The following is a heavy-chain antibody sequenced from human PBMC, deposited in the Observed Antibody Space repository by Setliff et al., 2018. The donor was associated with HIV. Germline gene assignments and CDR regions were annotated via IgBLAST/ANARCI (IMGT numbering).Heavy chain of an antibody. CDR3: ARVGANFDY. CDR2: ISSSSSYI. D-gene: IGHD1-26*01. Sequence: GESLKISCAASGFTFSSYEMNWVRQAPGKGLEWVSSISSSSSYIYYADSVKGRFTISRDNAKNSLYLQMNSLRAEDTAVYYCARVGANFDYWGQGTLVTVSS. J-gene: IGHJ4*02. CDR1: GFTFSSYE. V-gene: IGHV3-21*01.